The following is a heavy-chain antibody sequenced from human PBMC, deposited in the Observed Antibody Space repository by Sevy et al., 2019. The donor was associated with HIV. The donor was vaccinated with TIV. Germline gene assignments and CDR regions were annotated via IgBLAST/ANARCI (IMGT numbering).Heavy chain of an antibody. CDR3: VRGPNCGVGGCQQISPYCLDV. V-gene: IGHV3-72*01. Sequence: GGSLRLSCAASGFSFSDHYVDWVCQAPGKGLEWVGRIRNRPNSYTTEYAVSVKGRFTISRDDPRNSVYLQMNSLKTHESAVYYCVRGPNCGVGGCQQISPYCLDVWGKGATVTVSS. CDR1: GFSFSDHY. J-gene: IGHJ6*03. D-gene: IGHD2-15*01. CDR2: IRNRPNSYTT.